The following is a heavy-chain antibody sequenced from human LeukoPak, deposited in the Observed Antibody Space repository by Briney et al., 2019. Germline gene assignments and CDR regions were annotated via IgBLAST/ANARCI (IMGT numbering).Heavy chain of an antibody. CDR3: ARDVAVAGYFDY. Sequence: ASVKVSCKASGCTFTSYGISWVRQAPGQGLEWMGWISAYNGNTNYAQKLQGRVTMTTDTSTSTAYMELRSLRSDDTAVYYCARDVAVAGYFDYWGQGTLVTVSS. D-gene: IGHD6-19*01. J-gene: IGHJ4*02. CDR2: ISAYNGNT. V-gene: IGHV1-18*04. CDR1: GCTFTSYG.